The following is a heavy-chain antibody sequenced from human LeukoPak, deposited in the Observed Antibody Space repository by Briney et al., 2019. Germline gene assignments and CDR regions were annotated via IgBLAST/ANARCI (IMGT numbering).Heavy chain of an antibody. D-gene: IGHD6-13*01. Sequence: SQTLSLTCAISGDSVSSNSATWNWIRQSPSRGLEWLGRTNYRSKWYNNYAVSVKSRITINPDTSKNQFSLQLNSVTPEDTAVCYCARDRSDGRSWFRSDPWGQGTLVTVSS. CDR3: ARDRSDGRSWFRSDP. V-gene: IGHV6-1*01. J-gene: IGHJ5*02. CDR2: TNYRSKWYN. CDR1: GDSVSSNSAT.